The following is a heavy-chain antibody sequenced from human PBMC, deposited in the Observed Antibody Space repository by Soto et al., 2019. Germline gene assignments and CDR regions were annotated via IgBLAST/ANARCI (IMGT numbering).Heavy chain of an antibody. CDR1: GGSITGYY. CDR2: IYDSGTT. V-gene: IGHV4-4*08. D-gene: IGHD4-17*01. CDR3: ARRNYGEEGYFFDF. J-gene: IGHJ4*02. Sequence: QVQLRESGPGLVRPSETLSLTCTVSGGSITGYYWSWIRQPPGKGLEWIGYIYDSGTTTYNAALKSRVTISADTSTNPFSLNLRSVTAADTAVYYCARRNYGEEGYFFDFWGQGLLVTVSS.